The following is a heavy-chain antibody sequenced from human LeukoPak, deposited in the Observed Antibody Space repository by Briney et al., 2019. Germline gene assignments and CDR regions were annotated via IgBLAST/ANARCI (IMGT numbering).Heavy chain of an antibody. D-gene: IGHD3-10*01. CDR2: MNPNSGNT. CDR3: ARGNLWFGELYGY. J-gene: IGHJ4*02. V-gene: IGHV1-8*03. Sequence: ASVKVSCKASGGTFSSYAISWVRQAPGQGLEWMGWMNPNSGNTGYAQKFQGRVTITRNTSISTAYMELSSLRSEDTAVYYCARGNLWFGELYGYWGQGTLVTVSS. CDR1: GGTFSSYA.